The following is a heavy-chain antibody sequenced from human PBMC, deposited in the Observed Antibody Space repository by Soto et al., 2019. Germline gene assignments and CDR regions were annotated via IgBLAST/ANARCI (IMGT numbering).Heavy chain of an antibody. CDR1: GGTSSSES. CDR2: IIPMFGIA. CDR3: ARRTPVPTYFFDS. D-gene: IGHD4-17*01. Sequence: QVQLVQSGAEVQKPGSSVKVSRKASGGTSSSESISWRRQAPGQGLEWMGRIIPMFGIAKYPQKFQGRVTITADRSSHTAYMELSSLTTDDTDVYFSARRTPVPTYFFDSWGQGTLITVSS. V-gene: IGHV1-69*02. J-gene: IGHJ4*02.